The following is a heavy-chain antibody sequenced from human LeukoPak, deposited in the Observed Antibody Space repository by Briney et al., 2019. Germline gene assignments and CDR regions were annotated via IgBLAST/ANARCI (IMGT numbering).Heavy chain of an antibody. V-gene: IGHV3-23*01. J-gene: IGHJ4*02. CDR2: ISGSGGST. CDR3: AKAPDIVVVTATPLCNY. CDR1: GFTFSNHW. Sequence: GGSLRLSCAASGFTFSNHWMDWVRQAPGKGLEWVSAISGSGGSTYYADSVKGRFTISRDNSKNTLYLQMNSLRAEDTAVYYCAKAPDIVVVTATPLCNYWGQGTLVTVSS. D-gene: IGHD2-21*02.